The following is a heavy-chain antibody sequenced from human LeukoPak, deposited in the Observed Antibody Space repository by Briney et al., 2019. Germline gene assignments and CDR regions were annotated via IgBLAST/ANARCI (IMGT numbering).Heavy chain of an antibody. CDR2: IYYRSKWSN. CDR3: SRGDQNFDY. J-gene: IGHJ4*02. V-gene: IGHV6-1*01. D-gene: IGHD5-24*01. CDR1: GDSVSSKSV. Sequence: SQTLSLTCAISGDSVSSKSVWNWIRQSPSRGLEWLGRIYYRSKWSNNYAVSVKSRINIKPDTSKNQFSLQLSSVTAEDTAVYYCSRGDQNFDYWGQGTLVTVSS.